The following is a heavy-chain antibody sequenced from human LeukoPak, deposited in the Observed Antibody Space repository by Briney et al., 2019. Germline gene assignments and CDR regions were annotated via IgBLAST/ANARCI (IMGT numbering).Heavy chain of an antibody. V-gene: IGHV1-69*05. CDR2: IIPIFGTA. D-gene: IGHD1-26*01. Sequence: SVKVSCKASGGTFSSYAISWVRQAPGQGLEWMGGIIPIFGTANYAQKFQGRVTITTDESTSTAYMELSSLRSEDTAVYYCARDLLVGGSYPDYWGQGTLVTVSS. CDR1: GGTFSSYA. J-gene: IGHJ4*02. CDR3: ARDLLVGGSYPDY.